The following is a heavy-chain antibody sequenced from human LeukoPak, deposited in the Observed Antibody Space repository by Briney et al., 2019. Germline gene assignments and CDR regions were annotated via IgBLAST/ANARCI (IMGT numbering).Heavy chain of an antibody. CDR1: AYTFTAYY. CDR2: NNPKSGGT. D-gene: IGHD3-10*01. Sequence: ASVKVSCKASAYTFTAYYMHWVRQAPGQGLEWMGWNNPKSGGTHYAQKFQGRVTMTRDTSISTAYMELSRLRSDDTAVYYCARERPSITLVRGVVNDFDYWGQGTLVTVSS. J-gene: IGHJ4*02. CDR3: ARERPSITLVRGVVNDFDY. V-gene: IGHV1-2*02.